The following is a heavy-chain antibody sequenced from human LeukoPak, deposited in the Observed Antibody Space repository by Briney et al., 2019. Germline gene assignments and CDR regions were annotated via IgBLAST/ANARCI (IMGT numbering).Heavy chain of an antibody. J-gene: IGHJ3*02. CDR2: IYTSGST. D-gene: IGHD3-22*01. Sequence: PSETLSLTCTVSGGSISSGSYYWSWIRQPAGKGLEWIGRIYTSGSTNYNPSLKSRVTTSVDTSKNQFSLRLSSVTAADTAVYYCARGVITTHDAFDIWGQGTMVTVSS. CDR1: GGSISSGSYY. V-gene: IGHV4-61*02. CDR3: ARGVITTHDAFDI.